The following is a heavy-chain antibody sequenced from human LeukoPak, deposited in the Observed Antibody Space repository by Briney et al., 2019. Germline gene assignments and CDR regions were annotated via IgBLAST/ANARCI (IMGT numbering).Heavy chain of an antibody. D-gene: IGHD3-9*01. Sequence: SETLSLTCTVSGGSISSGGYYWSWIRQHPGKGLEWIGYIYYSGSTYYNPSLKSRVTISVDTSKNQFSLKLSSVTAADTAVYYCAREDYDLLTGYRHYFDYWGQGTLVTVSS. CDR3: AREDYDLLTGYRHYFDY. CDR1: GGSISSGGYY. V-gene: IGHV4-31*03. CDR2: IYYSGST. J-gene: IGHJ4*02.